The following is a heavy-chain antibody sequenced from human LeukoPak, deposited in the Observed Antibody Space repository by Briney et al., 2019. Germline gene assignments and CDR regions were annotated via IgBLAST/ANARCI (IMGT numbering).Heavy chain of an antibody. J-gene: IGHJ4*02. V-gene: IGHV1-2*02. CDR2: INPNSGGT. CDR3: ARGRDNTGYNYFDY. CDR1: GYTFIDYY. D-gene: IGHD3-9*01. Sequence: ASVKVSCKASGYTFIDYYIHWVRQAPGQGLERMGWINPNSGGTNYAQKFQGRVTMTRDTSINTTFMDLSSLTSDDTAVYYCARGRDNTGYNYFDYWGQGTLVAVSS.